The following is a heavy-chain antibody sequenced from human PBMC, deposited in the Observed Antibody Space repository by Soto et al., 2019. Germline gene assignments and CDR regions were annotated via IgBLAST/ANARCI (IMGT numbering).Heavy chain of an antibody. CDR1: GYTFTGHY. V-gene: IGHV1-2*02. J-gene: IGHJ4*02. D-gene: IGHD1-26*01. CDR2: IGPESGAT. Sequence: ASVKVSCKTSGYTFTGHYIHWVRQAPQQGPEWMGEIGPESGATRYAEKFRGRVTMTMDTSITTVYMELKNLSPDDTAVYYCGRGRSGQIVVFYWGQGTPVTVSS. CDR3: GRGRSGQIVVFY.